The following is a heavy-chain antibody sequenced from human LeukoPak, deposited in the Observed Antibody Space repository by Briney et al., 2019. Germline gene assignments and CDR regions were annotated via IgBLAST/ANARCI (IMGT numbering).Heavy chain of an antibody. CDR1: GITLSNYG. J-gene: IGHJ6*02. CDR3: ARELTGGYYYGMDV. CDR2: ISDRGGST. Sequence: PGGSLRLSCVVSGITLSNYGMSWVRQAPGKGLEWVAGISDRGGSTNYADSGKGRFTISRDNAKNSLYLQMNSLRAEDTAVYYCARELTGGYYYGMDVWGQGTTVTVSS. D-gene: IGHD2-8*02. V-gene: IGHV3-23*01.